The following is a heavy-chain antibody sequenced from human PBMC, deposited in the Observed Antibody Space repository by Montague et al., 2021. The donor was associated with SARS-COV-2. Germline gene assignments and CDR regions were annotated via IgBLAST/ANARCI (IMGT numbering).Heavy chain of an antibody. D-gene: IGHD1-26*01. CDR3: ARVYGGSYRGRIEY. J-gene: IGHJ4*02. Sequence: SLRLSCAASGFTLSSYAMHWVRQAPGKGLEWVAVISYDGSNKYYADSVKGRFTISRDNSKNTLYLQMNSLRAEDTAVYYCARVYGGSYRGRIEYWGQGNQVA. CDR2: ISYDGSNK. CDR1: GFTLSSYA. V-gene: IGHV3-30-3*01.